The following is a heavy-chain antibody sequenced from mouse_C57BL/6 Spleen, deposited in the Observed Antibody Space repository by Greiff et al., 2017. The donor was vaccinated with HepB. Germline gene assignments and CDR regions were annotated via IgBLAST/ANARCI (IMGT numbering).Heavy chain of an antibody. V-gene: IGHV5-9*01. J-gene: IGHJ4*01. CDR3: ARQGYYAMDY. Sequence: EVKLMESGGGLVKPGGSLKLSCAASGFTFSSYTMSWVRQTPEKRLEWVATISGGGGNTYYPDSVKGRFTISRDNAKNTLYLQMSSLRSEDTALYYCARQGYYAMDYWCQGTSVTVSS. CDR2: ISGGGGNT. CDR1: GFTFSSYT.